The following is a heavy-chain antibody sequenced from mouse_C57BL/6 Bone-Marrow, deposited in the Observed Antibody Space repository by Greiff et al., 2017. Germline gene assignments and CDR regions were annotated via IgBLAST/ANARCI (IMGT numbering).Heavy chain of an antibody. CDR3: TVVATNGYFDV. D-gene: IGHD1-1*01. CDR2: ISSGGSYT. V-gene: IGHV5-6*01. CDR1: GFTFSSYG. Sequence: EVQLVESGGDLVKPGGSLKLSCAASGFTFSSYGMSWVRQTPDKRLEWVATISSGGSYTYYPDSVKGRFTISRDNAKNTLYLHMSSLKSEDTAMYYCTVVATNGYFDVWGTGTTVTVSS. J-gene: IGHJ1*03.